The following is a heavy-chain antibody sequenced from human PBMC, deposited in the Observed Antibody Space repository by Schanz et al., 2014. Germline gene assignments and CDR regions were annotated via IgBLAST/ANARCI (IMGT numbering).Heavy chain of an antibody. J-gene: IGHJ4*02. Sequence: QAQLVESGGGVVQPGRSLRLSCVASGFTFISYDIHWVRQAPGKGLEWVAVIRYDGRNKNFVESVKGRFTISRDNSNNTVYLQMNTLRAEDAAVYYCAREDCSATSCYFRYWGQGTLXTVSS. CDR3: AREDCSATSCYFRY. CDR1: GFTFISYD. D-gene: IGHD2-21*01. CDR2: IRYDGRNK. V-gene: IGHV3-33*01.